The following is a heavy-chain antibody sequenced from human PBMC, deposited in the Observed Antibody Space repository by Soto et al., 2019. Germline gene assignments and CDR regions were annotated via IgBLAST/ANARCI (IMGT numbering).Heavy chain of an antibody. D-gene: IGHD2-8*01. CDR1: GYRFSSYW. Sequence: LEESLKISCKGSGYRFSSYWIAWVRQMPGKGLEWMGIIYPGDSDTRYSPSFQGQVTFSVDKSNNTAYLQWSSLKASDTAMYYCARQGSNGAYYYYGMDVWGQWTAVTVYS. V-gene: IGHV5-51*01. J-gene: IGHJ6*02. CDR2: IYPGDSDT. CDR3: ARQGSNGAYYYYGMDV.